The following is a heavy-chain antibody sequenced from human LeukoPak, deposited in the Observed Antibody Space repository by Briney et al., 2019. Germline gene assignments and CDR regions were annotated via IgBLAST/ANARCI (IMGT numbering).Heavy chain of an antibody. D-gene: IGHD3-16*01. CDR3: ARIGYYYYYGMDV. CDR2: INHSGST. V-gene: IGHV4-34*01. CDR1: GGSFSGYH. J-gene: IGHJ6*02. Sequence: SETLSLTCAVYGGSFSGYHWSWIRQPPGKGLEWIGEINHSGSTNYNPSLKSRVTISVDTSKNQFSLKLSSVTAADTAVYYCARIGYYYYYGMDVWGQGTTVTVSS.